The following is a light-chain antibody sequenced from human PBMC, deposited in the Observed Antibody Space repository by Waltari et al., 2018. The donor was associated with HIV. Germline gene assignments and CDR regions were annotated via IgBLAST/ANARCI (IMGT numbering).Light chain of an antibody. V-gene: IGKV3-11*01. CDR2: DTT. CDR3: QQRSSWPIT. CDR1: QSVRSY. J-gene: IGKJ5*01. Sequence: EIVLTQSPATLPLSPGERATLPCRASQSVRSYLAWYQQKPGQAPRLLIFDTTSRATGVPARCSGSGSATDFTLTISSLEPGDFGVYYCQQRSSWPITFGQGTRLEIK.